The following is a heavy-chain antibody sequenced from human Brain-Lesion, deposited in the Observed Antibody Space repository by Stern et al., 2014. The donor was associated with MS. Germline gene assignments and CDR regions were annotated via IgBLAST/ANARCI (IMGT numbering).Heavy chain of an antibody. CDR2: INPNTGGT. J-gene: IGHJ6*02. D-gene: IGHD3-3*01. V-gene: IGHV1-2*02. CDR1: GYIFTGYY. Sequence: VQLVQSGAEVKNPGASVKVSCKTSGYIFTGYYIHWVRQAPGQGLEWMAWINPNTGGTKYAQKFQGRVTMSRDTSISTAYVELSSLTSADTAVYYCARDQRGITIFGVVTDYYYLGMDVWGQGTTVTVSS. CDR3: ARDQRGITIFGVVTDYYYLGMDV.